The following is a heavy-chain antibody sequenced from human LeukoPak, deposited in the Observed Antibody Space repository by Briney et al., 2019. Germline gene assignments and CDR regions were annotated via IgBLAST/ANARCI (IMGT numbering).Heavy chain of an antibody. CDR1: GFTFSSYG. CDR2: IWYDGSNK. J-gene: IGHJ4*02. V-gene: IGHV3-33*06. D-gene: IGHD3-22*01. Sequence: GGSLRLSCAASGFTFSSYGMHWVRQAPGKGLEWVAVIWYDGSNKYYADSVKGRFTISRDNFKNTLYLQMNSLRAEDTAVYYCAKGPYYYDSSGYLDYWGQGTLVTVSS. CDR3: AKGPYYYDSSGYLDY.